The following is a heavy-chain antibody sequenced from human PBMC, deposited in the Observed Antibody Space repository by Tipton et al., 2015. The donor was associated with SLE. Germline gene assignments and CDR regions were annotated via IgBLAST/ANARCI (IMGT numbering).Heavy chain of an antibody. D-gene: IGHD5-24*01. J-gene: IGHJ4*02. Sequence: TLSLTCTVSGDAIGSHYWSWIRQPPGKGLEWIGRIYTGGNTKYNPSLESRVTLSVDTSKDQFSLKLTSVTAADTAMYYCARLLRDGYNVVFDYWGQGALVTVSS. CDR2: IYTGGNT. V-gene: IGHV4-4*07. CDR1: GDAIGSHY. CDR3: ARLLRDGYNVVFDY.